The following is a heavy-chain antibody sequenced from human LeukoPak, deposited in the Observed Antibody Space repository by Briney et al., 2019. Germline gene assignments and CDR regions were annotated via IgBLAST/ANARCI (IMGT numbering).Heavy chain of an antibody. D-gene: IGHD6-19*01. V-gene: IGHV3-15*01. CDR2: IKSKTDGGTT. CDR3: TTQYSSGWDFDY. CDR1: GFTFSNAW. J-gene: IGHJ4*02. Sequence: GGSLRLSCAASGFTFSNAWMSWVRQAPGKGLEWVGRIKSKTDGGTTDYAAPVKGRFTISRDDSKNTLYLQMNSLKIEDTAVYYCTTQYSSGWDFDYWGQGTLVTVSS.